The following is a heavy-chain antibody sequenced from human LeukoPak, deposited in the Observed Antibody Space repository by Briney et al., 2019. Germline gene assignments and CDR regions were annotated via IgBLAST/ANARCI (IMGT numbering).Heavy chain of an antibody. Sequence: SETLSLTCTVSGYSISSGYYWGWIRQPPGKGLEWIGSIYHSGSTYYNPSLKSRVTISVDTSKNQFALKLSSVTAADTAVYYCERGGAAAGTGEFDYWGQGTLVTVSS. V-gene: IGHV4-38-2*02. D-gene: IGHD6-13*01. CDR3: ERGGAAAGTGEFDY. CDR2: IYHSGST. CDR1: GYSISSGYY. J-gene: IGHJ4*02.